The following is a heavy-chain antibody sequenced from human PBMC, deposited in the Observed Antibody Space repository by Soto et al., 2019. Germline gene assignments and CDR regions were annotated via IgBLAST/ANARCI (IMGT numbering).Heavy chain of an antibody. CDR2: IYSGGST. V-gene: IGHV3-66*01. CDR1: GFTVSSNY. CDR3: ARDMARGRDV. D-gene: IGHD3-10*01. Sequence: EVQLVESGGGLVQPGGSLRLSCAASGFTVSSNYMSWVRQAPGKGLEWVSVIYSGGSTYYADSVKGRFTISRDNSKNTLYIQMNSLRAEDTAGNYGARDMARGRDVWGKGPTVTVS. J-gene: IGHJ6*04.